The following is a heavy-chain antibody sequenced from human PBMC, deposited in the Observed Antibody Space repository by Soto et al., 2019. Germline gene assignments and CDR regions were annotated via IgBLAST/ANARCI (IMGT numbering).Heavy chain of an antibody. Sequence: GGSLSLSCAASGFTFSSYWMSWVRQAPEKGLEWVANIKQDGSEKYYVESVKGRFTISRDNAKNSLYLQMNSLRAEDTAVYYCARALNDYSNFWFDPWGQGTLVTVSS. CDR1: GFTFSSYW. V-gene: IGHV3-7*03. D-gene: IGHD4-4*01. CDR3: ARALNDYSNFWFDP. CDR2: IKQDGSEK. J-gene: IGHJ5*02.